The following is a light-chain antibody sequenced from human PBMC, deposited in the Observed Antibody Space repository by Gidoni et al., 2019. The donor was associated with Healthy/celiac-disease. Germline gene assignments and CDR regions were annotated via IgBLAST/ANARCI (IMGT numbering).Light chain of an antibody. Sequence: DIVMTPPSDSIAVSLGERATINCKSSQSVLYSPNNKNYLAWYQQKPGQPPKLLIYWASTREPGVPDRFSGSGSGTDFTLTISSLQAEDVAVYYCQQYYRTPLTFGGGTKVEIK. CDR2: WAS. CDR1: QSVLYSPNNKNY. V-gene: IGKV4-1*01. J-gene: IGKJ4*01. CDR3: QQYYRTPLT.